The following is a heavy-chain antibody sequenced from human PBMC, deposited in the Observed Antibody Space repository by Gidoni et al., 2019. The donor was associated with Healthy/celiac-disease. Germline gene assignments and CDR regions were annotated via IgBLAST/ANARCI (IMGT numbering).Heavy chain of an antibody. V-gene: IGHV3-21*01. CDR3: ARNSYSGSYDAIY. D-gene: IGHD1-26*01. Sequence: EVQLVESGGGLVKPGGSLRLSCAASCFTFSSYSMNWVRQAPGKGLEWVSSISSSSSYIYYADSVKGRFTISRDNAKNSLYLQMNSLRAEDTAVYYCARNSYSGSYDAIYWGQGTLVTVSS. J-gene: IGHJ4*02. CDR1: CFTFSSYS. CDR2: ISSSSSYI.